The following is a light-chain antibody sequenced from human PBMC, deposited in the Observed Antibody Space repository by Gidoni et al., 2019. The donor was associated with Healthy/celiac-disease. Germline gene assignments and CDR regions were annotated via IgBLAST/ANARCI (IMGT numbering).Light chain of an antibody. CDR1: SSNIGAGYD. J-gene: IGLJ3*02. CDR3: QSYDSSLSGSGV. Sequence: QSVLTQPPSVSGAPGQRVTLSCTGSSSNIGAGYDVHWYQQLPGTAPKLLIYGTSNRPSGGPDRFSGSKSGTSASLAITGLQAEDEADYYCQSYDSSLSGSGVFGGGTKLTVL. V-gene: IGLV1-40*01. CDR2: GTS.